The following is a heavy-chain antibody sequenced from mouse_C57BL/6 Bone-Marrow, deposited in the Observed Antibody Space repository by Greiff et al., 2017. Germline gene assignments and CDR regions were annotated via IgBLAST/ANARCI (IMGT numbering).Heavy chain of an antibody. Sequence: EVQGVESGGDLVKPGGSLKLSCAASGFTFSSYGMSWVRQTPDKRLEWVATISSGGSYTYYPDSVKGRFTISRDNAKNTLYLQMSSLKSEDTAMXYGARKPATDWGQGTTLTVSS. CDR3: ARKPATD. D-gene: IGHD1-2*01. CDR2: ISSGGSYT. CDR1: GFTFSSYG. J-gene: IGHJ2*01. V-gene: IGHV5-6*01.